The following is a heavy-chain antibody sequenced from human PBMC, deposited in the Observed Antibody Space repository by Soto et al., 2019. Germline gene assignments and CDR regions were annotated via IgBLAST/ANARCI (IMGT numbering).Heavy chain of an antibody. CDR2: IYYSGST. CDR1: GGSMSSYY. Sequence: PSETLSLTCTVSGGSMSSYYWSWIRQPPGKGLEWIGYIYYSGSTNYNPSLKSLVAISVDTSKNQFSLKVNSVTAADTAVYYCARGLLAYCGGDCALFDSWGQGIMVTVSS. J-gene: IGHJ4*02. D-gene: IGHD2-21*02. CDR3: ARGLLAYCGGDCALFDS. V-gene: IGHV4-59*01.